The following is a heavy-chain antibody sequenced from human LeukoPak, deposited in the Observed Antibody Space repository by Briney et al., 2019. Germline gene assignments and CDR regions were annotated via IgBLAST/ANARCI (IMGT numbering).Heavy chain of an antibody. J-gene: IGHJ4*02. CDR1: GFTFSSYA. CDR3: NRRDDYGDYTVDY. V-gene: IGHV3-23*01. CDR2: ISGSGGST. Sequence: PGGSLRLSCAASGFTFSSYAMSWVRQAPGKGLGWVSAISGSGGSTYYADSVKGRFTISRDNSKNTLYLQMNSLKTEDTAVYYCNRRDDYGDYTVDYWGQGTLVTVSS. D-gene: IGHD4-17*01.